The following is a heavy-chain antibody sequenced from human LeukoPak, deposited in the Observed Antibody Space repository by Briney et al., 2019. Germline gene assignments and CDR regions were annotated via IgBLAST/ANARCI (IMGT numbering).Heavy chain of an antibody. J-gene: IGHJ4*02. CDR3: ARQTVFRNFDY. CDR1: GGSISSYY. V-gene: IGHV4-59*08. Sequence: PSETLSLTCTVSGGSISSYYWSWIRQPPGKGLEWIGRIYSSGSTNYNPSLKSRVTISVDTSKNQFSLKLSSVTAADTAVYYCARQTVFRNFDYWGQGTLVTVSS. CDR2: IYSSGST. D-gene: IGHD3-10*01.